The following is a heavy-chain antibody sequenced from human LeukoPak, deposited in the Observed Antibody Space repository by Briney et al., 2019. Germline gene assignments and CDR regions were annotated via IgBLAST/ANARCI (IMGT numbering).Heavy chain of an antibody. V-gene: IGHV1-69*08. Sequence: GASVKVSCKASGGSFNSYIISWVRQAPGQGLEWMGRIIPMLSTPNYAQKFQGRITIIADKSTNTASMELSSLRFEDTAVYYCASGGVVTNPWGQYQFDYWGQGTLVTVSS. CDR1: GGSFNSYI. D-gene: IGHD3-22*01. J-gene: IGHJ4*02. CDR3: ASGGVVTNPWGQYQFDY. CDR2: IIPMLSTP.